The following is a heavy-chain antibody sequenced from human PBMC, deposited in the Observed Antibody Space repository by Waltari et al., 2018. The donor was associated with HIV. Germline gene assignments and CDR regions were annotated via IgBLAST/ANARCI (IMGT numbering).Heavy chain of an antibody. J-gene: IGHJ6*02. Sequence: EVQLVESGGGLVQPGGSLRLSCAASGFTFSSYWMSWVRQAPGKGLEWVANIKQDGSEKYYVDSVKGRFTISRDNAKNSLYLQMNSLRAEDTAVYYCARDRGYSYYYYGMDVWGQGTTVTVSS. CDR2: IKQDGSEK. D-gene: IGHD3-10*01. CDR1: GFTFSSYW. V-gene: IGHV3-7*01. CDR3: ARDRGYSYYYYGMDV.